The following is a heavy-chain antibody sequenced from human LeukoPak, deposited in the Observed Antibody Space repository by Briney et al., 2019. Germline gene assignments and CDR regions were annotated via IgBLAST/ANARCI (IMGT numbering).Heavy chain of an antibody. V-gene: IGHV1-2*02. Sequence: ASVKVSCKASGYTFTGYYMHWVRQAPGQGLEWMGWINPNSGGTNYAQKFQGRVTMTRDTSISTAYMELSRLRSDDTAVYYCARVELTSSGAFDIWGQGTMVTASS. CDR3: ARVELTSSGAFDI. J-gene: IGHJ3*02. CDR2: INPNSGGT. D-gene: IGHD1-7*01. CDR1: GYTFTGYY.